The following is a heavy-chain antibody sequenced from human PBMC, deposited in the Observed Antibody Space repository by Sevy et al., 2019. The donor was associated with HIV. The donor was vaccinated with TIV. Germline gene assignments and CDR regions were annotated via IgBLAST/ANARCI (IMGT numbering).Heavy chain of an antibody. V-gene: IGHV3-13*01. CDR2: IGLAGDT. CDR3: ARAWRDRWYFDL. J-gene: IGHJ2*01. Sequence: GGSLRLSCVASGFTFGNYDMHWVRQAKGKGLEWVSAIGLAGDTYYPGSVKGRFTISREKDKKSLYLQMNSLRAGDTAVYYCARAWRDRWYFDLWGRGTRVTVSS. CDR1: GFTFGNYD.